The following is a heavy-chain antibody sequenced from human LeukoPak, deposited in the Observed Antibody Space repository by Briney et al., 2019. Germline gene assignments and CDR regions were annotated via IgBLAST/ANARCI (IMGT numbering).Heavy chain of an antibody. CDR3: AKWGDYDVLTGYYVSDY. Sequence: GGSVRLSCAGSGFTFSNYAMSWVRQAPGKGLEWVSAITGSGGNTYYADSVKGRFTISRDNSKNTVFLQMNSLRAEDTAVYYCAKWGDYDVLTGYYVSDYWGQGTLVTVSS. J-gene: IGHJ4*02. CDR2: ITGSGGNT. CDR1: GFTFSNYA. D-gene: IGHD3-9*01. V-gene: IGHV3-23*01.